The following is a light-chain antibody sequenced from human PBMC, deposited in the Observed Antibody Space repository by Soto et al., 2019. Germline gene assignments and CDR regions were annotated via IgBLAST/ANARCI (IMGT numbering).Light chain of an antibody. J-gene: IGKJ1*01. CDR3: RQYNSFIWT. CDR2: KAS. V-gene: IGKV1-5*03. Sequence: IEMTQSPATLSAPAGDRVTITCRDSQTISSWLAWYQQKPGKAPKLLIYKASTLKSGVPSRFSGSGSGTEFTLTISSLQPDDFATYYCRQYNSFIWTFGQGTNVDIK. CDR1: QTISSW.